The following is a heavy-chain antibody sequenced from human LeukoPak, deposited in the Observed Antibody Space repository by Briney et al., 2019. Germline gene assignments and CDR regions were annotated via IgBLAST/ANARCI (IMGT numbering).Heavy chain of an antibody. CDR3: AKEGEDSSGYYYYFDY. CDR2: ITGSGGST. CDR1: GFTFSSYA. V-gene: IGHV3-23*01. D-gene: IGHD3-22*01. Sequence: PGGSLRLSCAASGFTFSSYAMSWVRQAPGKGLEWVSAITGSGGSTFYADSVKGRFTISRDNSKNTLYLQMNSLRAEDTAVYYCAKEGEDSSGYYYYFDYWGQGTLVTVSS. J-gene: IGHJ4*02.